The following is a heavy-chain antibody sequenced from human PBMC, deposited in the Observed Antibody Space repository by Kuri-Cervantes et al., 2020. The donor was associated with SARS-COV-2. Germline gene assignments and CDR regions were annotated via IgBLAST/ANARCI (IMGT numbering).Heavy chain of an antibody. V-gene: IGHV4-59*01. J-gene: IGHJ6*02. Sequence: SETLSLTCTVSGGSISSYYWSWIRQPPGKGLEWIGYIYYSGSTNYNPSLKSRVTISVDTSKNQFSLELSSVTAADTAVYYCARGWDYGSGSYYPRGDYGMGVWGQGTTVTVSS. CDR1: GGSISSYY. CDR3: ARGWDYGSGSYYPRGDYGMGV. D-gene: IGHD3-10*01. CDR2: IYYSGST.